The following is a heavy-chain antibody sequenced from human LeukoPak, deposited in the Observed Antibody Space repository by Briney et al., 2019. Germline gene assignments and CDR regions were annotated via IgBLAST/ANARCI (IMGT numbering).Heavy chain of an antibody. J-gene: IGHJ4*02. CDR1: GFTVSSNY. V-gene: IGHV3-53*01. Sequence: GGSMRLSSAASGFTVSSNYMSWVRQAPGKGLEWVSVIYSGGSTYYADYVKGRFTISRDNSKNPLYLQINSLRAEDTAVYYCAKTLPIIRRIYYFDYWGQGTLVTVSS. CDR2: IYSGGST. D-gene: IGHD3-10*01. CDR3: AKTLPIIRRIYYFDY.